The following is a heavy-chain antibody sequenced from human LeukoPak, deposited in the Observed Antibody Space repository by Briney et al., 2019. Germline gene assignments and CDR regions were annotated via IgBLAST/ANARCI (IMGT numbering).Heavy chain of an antibody. CDR3: ARDRQLVGNAFDI. CDR1: GFTFSAHW. CDR2: IKEDGSEK. V-gene: IGHV3-7*01. Sequence: PGGSLRLSCAVSGFTFSAHWMSWVRQAPGKGLEWVANIKEDGSEKNYVDSVKGRFTISRDNAKNSLYLQMNSLRAEDTAVYYCARDRQLVGNAFDIWGQGTMVTVSS. J-gene: IGHJ3*02. D-gene: IGHD6-13*01.